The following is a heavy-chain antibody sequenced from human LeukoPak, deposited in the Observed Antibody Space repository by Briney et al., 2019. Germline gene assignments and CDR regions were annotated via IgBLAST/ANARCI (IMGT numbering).Heavy chain of an antibody. Sequence: SETLSLTCAVYGGSFSGYYWSWIRQPPGKGLEWIGEINHSGSTNYNPSLKSRVTISVDTSKNQFSLKLSSVTAADTAVYYCARETSQKGAHYMDVWGKGTTVTISS. CDR2: INHSGST. J-gene: IGHJ6*03. CDR1: GGSFSGYY. D-gene: IGHD3-16*01. CDR3: ARETSQKGAHYMDV. V-gene: IGHV4-34*01.